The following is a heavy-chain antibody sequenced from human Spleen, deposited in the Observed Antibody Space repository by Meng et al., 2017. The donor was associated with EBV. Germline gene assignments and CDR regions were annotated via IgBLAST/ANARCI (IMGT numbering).Heavy chain of an antibody. V-gene: IGHV4-59*02. Sequence: QVPLQESGPGLVNPSETLSLTCSVSGGSVSSYYWTWIRQPPGKGLEWIGYIYYSGSTTYNPSLENRVTLALDASQNQFSLRLNSVTAADTAVYYCARVFYDTTGYYYRIRFDPWGQGTLVTVSS. J-gene: IGHJ5*02. CDR1: GGSVSSYY. D-gene: IGHD3-22*01. CDR2: IYYSGST. CDR3: ARVFYDTTGYYYRIRFDP.